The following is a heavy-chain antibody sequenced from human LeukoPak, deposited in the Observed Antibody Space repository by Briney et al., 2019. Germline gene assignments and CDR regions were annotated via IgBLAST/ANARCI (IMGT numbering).Heavy chain of an antibody. Sequence: ASVKVSCKASGYTFTSYYMHWVRQAPGQGLEWMGIINPSGGSTSYAQKFQGRVTMIRDTSTSTVYMELSSLRSEDTAVHYCARDPTPYYDFWSGTHYNWFDPWGQGTLVTVSS. CDR3: ARDPTPYYDFWSGTHYNWFDP. D-gene: IGHD3-3*01. V-gene: IGHV1-46*01. J-gene: IGHJ5*02. CDR2: INPSGGST. CDR1: GYTFTSYY.